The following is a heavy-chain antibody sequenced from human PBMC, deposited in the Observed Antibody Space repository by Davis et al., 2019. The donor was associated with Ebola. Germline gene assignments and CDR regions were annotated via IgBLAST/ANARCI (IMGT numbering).Heavy chain of an antibody. V-gene: IGHV3-15*01. CDR1: GFTFSNAW. CDR2: IKSKTDGGTT. CDR3: TTDPQLRFDY. J-gene: IGHJ4*02. D-gene: IGHD4-17*01. Sequence: PGESLKISCAASGFTFSNAWMSWVRQAPGKGLEWVGRIKSKTDGGTTDYAAPVKGRFTISRDDSKNTLYLQMNSLKTEDTAVYYCTTDPQLRFDYWGQGTLVTVSS.